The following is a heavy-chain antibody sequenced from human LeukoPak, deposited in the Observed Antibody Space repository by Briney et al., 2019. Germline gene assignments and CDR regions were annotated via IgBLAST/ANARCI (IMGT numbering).Heavy chain of an antibody. Sequence: GGSLRLSCAASGFTFTDYYMTWIRQAPGKGLEWVSTISRRGDDVYTADSVKGRLTISRDNANDSVLPQINSLRADDTAIYYCARSNDHTNYGGRGYLDHWGQGAQVTVSS. J-gene: IGHJ4*02. D-gene: IGHD3-16*01. V-gene: IGHV3-11*01. CDR1: GFTFTDYY. CDR2: ISRRGDDV. CDR3: ARSNDHTNYGGRGYLDH.